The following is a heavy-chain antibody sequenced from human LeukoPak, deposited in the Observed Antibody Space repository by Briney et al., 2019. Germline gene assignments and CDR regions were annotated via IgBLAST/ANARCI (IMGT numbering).Heavy chain of an antibody. CDR1: GFTFSSYS. D-gene: IGHD3-10*01. J-gene: IGHJ4*02. CDR2: ISRSSSNI. Sequence: GGSLRLSCAASGFTFSSYSMNWVRQAPGKGLEWVSYISRSSSNIYYAGSVKGRFTISRDNAKSSLYLQMNSLRAEDTAVYYCARDTTMVRGVLAEFDYWGQGTLVTVSS. CDR3: ARDTTMVRGVLAEFDY. V-gene: IGHV3-48*04.